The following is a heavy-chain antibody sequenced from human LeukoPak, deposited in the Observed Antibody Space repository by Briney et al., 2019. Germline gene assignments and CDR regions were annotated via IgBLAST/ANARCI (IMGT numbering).Heavy chain of an antibody. D-gene: IGHD3-10*01. CDR2: IYHSGST. J-gene: IGHJ5*02. CDR3: ARDYQLPPYYYGSGTPGGWFDP. CDR1: GGSISSSNW. Sequence: PSETLSLTCAVSGGSISSSNWWSWVRQPPGKGLEWIGEIYHSGSTNYNPSLKSRVTISVDKSKNQFSLKLSSVTAADTAVYYCARDYQLPPYYYGSGTPGGWFDPWGQGTLVTVSS. V-gene: IGHV4-4*02.